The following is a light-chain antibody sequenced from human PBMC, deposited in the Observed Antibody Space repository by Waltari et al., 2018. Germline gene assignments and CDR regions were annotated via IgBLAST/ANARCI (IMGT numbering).Light chain of an antibody. V-gene: IGKV1-39*01. CDR2: AAS. Sequence: DIQMTQSPSSLSASVGDRVTITCRASQSISNYLNWYQQKQGKAPKLLIYAASSVQSGVPSRFSGSGSGTDFTLTISSLRPEDFATYYCQESYNTLPYTFGQGTKLEIK. CDR3: QESYNTLPYT. CDR1: QSISNY. J-gene: IGKJ2*01.